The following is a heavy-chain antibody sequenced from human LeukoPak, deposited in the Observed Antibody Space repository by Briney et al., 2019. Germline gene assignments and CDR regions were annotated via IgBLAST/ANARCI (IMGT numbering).Heavy chain of an antibody. Sequence: SETLSLTCTVSGGSISNYYWSWIRQPPGKGLEWIGFFYYSGSTNYNPSLKSRVTISLDMSKNEFSLKLTSVTAADTAVYSCARHMPSRQYCDGSGYYYGGFDYWGQGTLVTVSS. CDR2: FYYSGST. D-gene: IGHD3-22*01. CDR3: ARHMPSRQYCDGSGYYYGGFDY. V-gene: IGHV4-59*08. J-gene: IGHJ4*02. CDR1: GGSISNYY.